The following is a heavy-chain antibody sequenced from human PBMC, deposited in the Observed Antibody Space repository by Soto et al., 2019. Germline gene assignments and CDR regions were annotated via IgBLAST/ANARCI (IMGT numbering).Heavy chain of an antibody. CDR1: GFTFSSYG. CDR2: IWYDGSNK. D-gene: IGHD3-10*01. J-gene: IGHJ4*02. V-gene: IGHV3-33*01. CDR3: ARAAYGSGSLDY. Sequence: QVQLVESGGGVVQPGRSLRLSCAASGFTFSSYGMHWLRQAPGKGLEWVAVIWYDGSNKYYADSVKGRFTISRDNSKNTLYLQMNSLRAEDTAVYYCARAAYGSGSLDYWGQGTLVTVSS.